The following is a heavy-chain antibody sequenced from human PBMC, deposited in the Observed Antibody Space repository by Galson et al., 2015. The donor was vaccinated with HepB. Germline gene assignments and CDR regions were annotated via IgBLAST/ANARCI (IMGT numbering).Heavy chain of an antibody. Sequence: SLRLSCAASGFTFSSYTMIWVRQAPGKGLEWVSVISGSGGSTYYADSVKGRFTISRDNSKNTLYLQMNSLRAEDTAVYYCAKGGGAITMIVVIWGQGTLVTVSS. J-gene: IGHJ4*02. CDR1: GFTFSSYT. CDR2: ISGSGGST. CDR3: AKGGGAITMIVVI. D-gene: IGHD3-22*01. V-gene: IGHV3-23*01.